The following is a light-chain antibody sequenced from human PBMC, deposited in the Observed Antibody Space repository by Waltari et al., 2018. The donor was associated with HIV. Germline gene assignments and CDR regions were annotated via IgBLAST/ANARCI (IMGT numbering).Light chain of an antibody. V-gene: IGLV2-14*01. CDR1: SREIGAYNF. CDR2: EVS. CDR3: ASYTRSGILL. Sequence: QSALTQPASVSGSPGKSITIPCMGSSREIGAYNFVSWYQQRPGQAPKLMIYEVSDRPSGSSNRFSGSKSGITASLTISGLQADDEADYYCASYTRSGILLFGGGTRLTVL. J-gene: IGLJ2*01.